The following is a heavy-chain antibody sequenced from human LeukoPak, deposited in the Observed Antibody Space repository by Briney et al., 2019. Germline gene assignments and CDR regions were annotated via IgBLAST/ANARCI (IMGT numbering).Heavy chain of an antibody. Sequence: GSLRLSCAASGFTFSSYAMNWVRQAPGKGLEWVSIISGSGDSTYFADSVKGRFTISRDNSKNTVYLQMNSLRAEDTAVYYCAKRDGHNRGYFDYWGQGTLVTVSS. V-gene: IGHV3-23*01. J-gene: IGHJ4*02. CDR3: AKRDGHNRGYFDY. CDR1: GFTFSSYA. D-gene: IGHD5-24*01. CDR2: ISGSGDST.